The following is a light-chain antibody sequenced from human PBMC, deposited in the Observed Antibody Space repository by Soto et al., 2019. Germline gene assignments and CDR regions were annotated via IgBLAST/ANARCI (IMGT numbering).Light chain of an antibody. J-gene: IGKJ4*01. CDR3: QKYNSASALT. CDR2: AAS. CDR1: QGISNY. V-gene: IGKV1-27*01. Sequence: DIQMTQSPSSLSASVGDRVTITCRASQGISNYLAWYQQKPGKVPKLLIYAASTLQSGVPSRFSGSGSGTDFTLTISSMQPEDVATYYCQKYNSASALTFGGWIKVEIK.